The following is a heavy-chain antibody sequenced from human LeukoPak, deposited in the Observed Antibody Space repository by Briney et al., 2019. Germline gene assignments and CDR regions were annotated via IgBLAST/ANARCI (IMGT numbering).Heavy chain of an antibody. V-gene: IGHV1-18*01. CDR1: GGTFNSYA. CDR3: ARRVRGYVDY. Sequence: ASVKVSCKASGGTFNSYAITWVRQAPGQGLEWMGWISAYNGNTNYAQKLQGRVTMTTDTSTSTAYMELRSLRSDDTAVYYCARRVRGYVDYWGQGTLVTVSS. CDR2: ISAYNGNT. J-gene: IGHJ4*02. D-gene: IGHD5-18*01.